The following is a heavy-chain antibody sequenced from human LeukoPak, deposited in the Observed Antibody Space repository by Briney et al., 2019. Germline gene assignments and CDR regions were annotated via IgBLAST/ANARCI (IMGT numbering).Heavy chain of an antibody. CDR1: GFTFSDYE. V-gene: IGHV3-21*01. D-gene: IGHD2-15*01. CDR3: ARDLIGYCSGGSCYPFDP. CDR2: ISSSSSYI. J-gene: IGHJ5*02. Sequence: GGSLRLSCAASGFTFSDYEMNWVRQAPGKGLEWVSSISSSSSYIYYADSVKGRFTISRDNAKNSLYLQMNSLRAEDTAVYYCARDLIGYCSGGSCYPFDPWGQGTLVTVSS.